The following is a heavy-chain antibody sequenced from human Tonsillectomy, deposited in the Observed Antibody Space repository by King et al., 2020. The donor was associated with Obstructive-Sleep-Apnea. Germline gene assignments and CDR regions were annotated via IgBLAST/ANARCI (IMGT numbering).Heavy chain of an antibody. CDR1: GFTFSSYA. CDR2: INMGGTST. Sequence: VQLVESGGGLVQPGGSLRLSCAASGFTFSSYAMGWVRQAPGKGLERDSLINMGGTSTYYADSVKGRFTISRDNSKNTMFLQMNCLRVEDTAVYYCAKSRWVDYWGQGALVTVSS. V-gene: IGHV3-23*03. D-gene: IGHD5-12*01. CDR3: AKSRWVDY. J-gene: IGHJ4*02.